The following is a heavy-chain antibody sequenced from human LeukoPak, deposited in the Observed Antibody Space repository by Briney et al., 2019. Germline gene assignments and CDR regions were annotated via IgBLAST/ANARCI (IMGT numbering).Heavy chain of an antibody. CDR2: IYYSGST. Sequence: PSETLSLTCTVSGGSISSSSYYWGWIRQPPGKGLEWIGGIYYSGSTYYNPSLKSRVTISVDTSKNQFSLKLSSVTAADTAVYYCARCSYSSGWYSGFRCYWGQGTLVTVSS. V-gene: IGHV4-39*01. D-gene: IGHD6-19*01. J-gene: IGHJ4*02. CDR3: ARCSYSSGWYSGFRCY. CDR1: GGSISSSSYY.